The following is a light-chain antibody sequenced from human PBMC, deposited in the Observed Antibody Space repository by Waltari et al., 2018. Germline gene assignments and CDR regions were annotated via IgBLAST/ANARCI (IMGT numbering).Light chain of an antibody. V-gene: IGLV10-54*04. CDR2: RNN. J-gene: IGLJ3*02. Sequence: QAGLTHPPSLSKRLGQTATPTCTRDNNNVRNQGTAWLQQHQGHPPKLLSYRNNNRPSGISEKFSASRSGNTASLTITGLQPEDEADYYCSAWDSNLSAWVFGGGTKLTVL. CDR1: NNNVRNQG. CDR3: SAWDSNLSAWV.